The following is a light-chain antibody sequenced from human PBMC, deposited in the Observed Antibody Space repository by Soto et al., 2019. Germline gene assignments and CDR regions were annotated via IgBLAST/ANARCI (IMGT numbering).Light chain of an antibody. CDR3: TSPTPGSLYV. Sequence: QSVLTQPASVSGSPGQSITISCTGTSSDVGGYNYVSWYQQYPGRVPKLLIYKVSNRPSGVSNRFSGSKSGNTASLTISGLQADDEADYSCTSPTPGSLYVFGNGTKVTVL. CDR2: KVS. J-gene: IGLJ1*01. CDR1: SSDVGGYNY. V-gene: IGLV2-14*01.